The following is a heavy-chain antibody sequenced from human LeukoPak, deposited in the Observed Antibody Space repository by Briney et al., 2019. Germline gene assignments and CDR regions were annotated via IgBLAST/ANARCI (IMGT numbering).Heavy chain of an antibody. J-gene: IGHJ4*02. Sequence: EASVKVSCKASGGTFSSYAISWVRQATGQGLEWMGGIIPIFGTANYAQKFQGRVTITADESTSTAYMELSSLRSEDTAVYYCARGLKWELYYWGQGTLVTVSS. CDR3: ARGLKWELYY. CDR2: IIPIFGTA. CDR1: GGTFSSYA. V-gene: IGHV1-69*13. D-gene: IGHD1-26*01.